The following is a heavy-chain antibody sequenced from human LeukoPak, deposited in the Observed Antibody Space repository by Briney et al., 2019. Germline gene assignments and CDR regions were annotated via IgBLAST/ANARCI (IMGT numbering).Heavy chain of an antibody. CDR3: ARAPSEIGGYYPEYFRH. Sequence: GGSLRLTCAASGCTFISYWWHWVGQAPGKGPVWVSRVKSDGSTRYADSVKGRFTISRDNAKNTVSLQMNSLRAEDTGVYYCARAPSEIGGYYPEYFRHWGQGTLVTVSP. CDR1: GCTFISYW. V-gene: IGHV3-74*01. D-gene: IGHD3-22*01. CDR2: VKSDGST. J-gene: IGHJ1*01.